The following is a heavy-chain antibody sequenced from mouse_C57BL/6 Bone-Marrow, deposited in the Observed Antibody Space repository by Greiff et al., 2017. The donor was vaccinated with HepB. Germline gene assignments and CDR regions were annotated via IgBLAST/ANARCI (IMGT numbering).Heavy chain of an antibody. Sequence: EVKLVESGGGLVKPGGSLKLSCAASGFTFSSYAMSWVRQTPEKRLEWVATISDGGSYTYYPDNVKGRFTISRDNAKNNLYLQMSHLKSEDTAMYYCASYYGSSGDYWGQGTTLTVSS. CDR1: GFTFSSYA. CDR2: ISDGGSYT. D-gene: IGHD1-1*01. CDR3: ASYYGSSGDY. J-gene: IGHJ2*01. V-gene: IGHV5-4*03.